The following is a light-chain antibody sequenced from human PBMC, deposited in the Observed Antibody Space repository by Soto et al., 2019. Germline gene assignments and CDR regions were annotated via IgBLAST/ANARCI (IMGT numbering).Light chain of an antibody. J-gene: IGKJ5*01. CDR3: PKRSNWPT. Sequence: EIVMTQSPATLSVSPGERATLSCRASQSVSSSLAWYQQKPVQAPRLLIYVSSTRATGIPARFSGSGSGKDFTLTVSGLKAEDVAIYYCPKRSNWPTFGPGTRLEIK. CDR1: QSVSSS. V-gene: IGKV3-15*01. CDR2: VSS.